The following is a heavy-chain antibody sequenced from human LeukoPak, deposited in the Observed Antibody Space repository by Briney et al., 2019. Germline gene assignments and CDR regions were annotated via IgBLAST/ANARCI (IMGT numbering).Heavy chain of an antibody. D-gene: IGHD3-22*01. V-gene: IGHV1-2*02. Sequence: ASVKVSCKASGYTFTGYYMHWVRQAPGQGLEWMGWINPNSGGTNYAQKFQGRVTMTRDTSISTAYTELSRLRSDDTAVYYCARDTPYDSSGYYPDYWDQGTLVTVSS. CDR3: ARDTPYDSSGYYPDY. CDR2: INPNSGGT. J-gene: IGHJ4*02. CDR1: GYTFTGYY.